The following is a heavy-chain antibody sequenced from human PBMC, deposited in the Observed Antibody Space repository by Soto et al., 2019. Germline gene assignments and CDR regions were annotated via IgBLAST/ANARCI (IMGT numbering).Heavy chain of an antibody. CDR1: GFSVSTYS. V-gene: IGHV3-23*01. CDR2: ISVSGDTT. CDR3: ARWDGYADL. D-gene: IGHD1-1*01. Sequence: EVQLLESGGGLVQPGGSLRLSCAASGFSVSTYSFAWVRQTPAKGLAWVSGISVSGDTTFYIDSVRGRFTISRDTSKNTLDLQMHSLRDEDSAVYFCARWDGYADLWGHGTLVTVSS. J-gene: IGHJ4*01.